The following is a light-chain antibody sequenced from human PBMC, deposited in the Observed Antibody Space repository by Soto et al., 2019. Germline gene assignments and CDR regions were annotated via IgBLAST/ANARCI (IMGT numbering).Light chain of an antibody. CDR1: QSVYSN. V-gene: IGKV3-15*01. Sequence: EIVMTQSPATLSVSPGERPTLSCRASQSVYSNLAWYQQKPGQAPRLLIYDASTRATGIPARFSGSGSGTEFTLTISSLQSEDFAVYYCQQYNTWPLTFGAGTKVDIK. CDR3: QQYNTWPLT. J-gene: IGKJ3*01. CDR2: DAS.